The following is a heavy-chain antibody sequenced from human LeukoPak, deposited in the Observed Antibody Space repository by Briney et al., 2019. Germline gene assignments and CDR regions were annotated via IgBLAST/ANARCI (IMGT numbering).Heavy chain of an antibody. Sequence: PGGSLRLSCAASGFNFNTYVMHWVRQAPGKGLEWVAVISYDGSNIYYADSVKGRFTISRDNSKNTLYLQMNSLRAEDTAVYYCAKDYYYDSSGYLGAPYYYYGMDVWGQGTTVTVSS. CDR1: GFNFNTYV. CDR3: AKDYYYDSSGYLGAPYYYYGMDV. CDR2: ISYDGSNI. D-gene: IGHD3-22*01. J-gene: IGHJ6*01. V-gene: IGHV3-30-3*01.